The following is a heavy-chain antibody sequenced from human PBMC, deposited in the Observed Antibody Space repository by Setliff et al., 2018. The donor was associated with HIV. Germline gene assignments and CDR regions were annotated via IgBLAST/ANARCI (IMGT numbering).Heavy chain of an antibody. CDR1: GYSFFSYS. Sequence: ASVKVSCKASGYSFFSYSITWVRQAPGQGLEWVGWINCYSGDSKFPEKLQGRITMTADTSTSTAYMELRNLTSDGTAMYYCARATYSGSPNPPQDYWGQGTLVTVSS. V-gene: IGHV1-18*01. CDR3: ARATYSGSPNPPQDY. D-gene: IGHD1-26*01. CDR2: INCYSGDS. J-gene: IGHJ4*02.